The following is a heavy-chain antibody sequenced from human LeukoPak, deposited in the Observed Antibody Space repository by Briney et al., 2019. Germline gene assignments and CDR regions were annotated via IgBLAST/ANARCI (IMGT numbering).Heavy chain of an antibody. D-gene: IGHD2-21*01. CDR3: ARHIALPPGAFDI. CDR1: GFSIISGYY. J-gene: IGHJ3*02. CDR2: IHYSGST. Sequence: SETLSLTCSVSGFSIISGYYWGWIRQPPGKGLQWIGSIHYSGSTFYNPSLQSRVTISIDTSQNQFSLNLNSVTAADTAVYYCARHIALPPGAFDIWGQGTMVTVSS. V-gene: IGHV4-38-2*02.